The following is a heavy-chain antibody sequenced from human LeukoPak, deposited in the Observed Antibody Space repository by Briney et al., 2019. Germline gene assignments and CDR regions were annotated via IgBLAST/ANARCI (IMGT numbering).Heavy chain of an antibody. Sequence: GGSLRLSCAASGFTFSSYGMSWVRQAPGKGLEWVSAISGSGGSTYYADSVKGRFTISRDNSKNTLYLQMNSLRAEDTAVYYCAKAQANYYGSGSYDYWGQGTLVTVSS. J-gene: IGHJ4*02. CDR1: GFTFSSYG. CDR2: ISGSGGST. D-gene: IGHD3-10*01. V-gene: IGHV3-23*01. CDR3: AKAQANYYGSGSYDY.